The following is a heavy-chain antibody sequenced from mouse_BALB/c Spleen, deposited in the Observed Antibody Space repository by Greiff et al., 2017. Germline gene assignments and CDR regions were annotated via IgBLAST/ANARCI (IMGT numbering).Heavy chain of an antibody. CDR3: ARSYRTGYYYAMDY. CDR2: ISYDGSN. V-gene: IGHV3-6*02. CDR1: GYSITSGYY. Sequence: DVKLQESGPGLVKPSQSLSLTCSVTGYSITSGYYWNWIRQFPGNKLEWMGYISYDGSNNYNPSLKNRISITRDTSKNQFFLKLNSVTTEDTATYYCARSYRTGYYYAMDYWGQGTSVTVSS. J-gene: IGHJ4*01. D-gene: IGHD2-14*01.